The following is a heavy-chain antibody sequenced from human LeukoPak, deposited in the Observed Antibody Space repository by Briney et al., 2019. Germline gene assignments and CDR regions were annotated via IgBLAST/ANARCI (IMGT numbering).Heavy chain of an antibody. CDR3: AKEQMATAFDP. CDR1: GYTFTGYY. J-gene: IGHJ5*02. Sequence: ASMKVSCKASGYTFTGYYMHWLRQAPGQGLEWMGWINPNSGGTKYAQKFQGRVTMTRDTSISTAYMELSRLRSDDTAVYYCAKEQMATAFDPWGQGTLVTVSS. V-gene: IGHV1-2*02. D-gene: IGHD5-24*01. CDR2: INPNSGGT.